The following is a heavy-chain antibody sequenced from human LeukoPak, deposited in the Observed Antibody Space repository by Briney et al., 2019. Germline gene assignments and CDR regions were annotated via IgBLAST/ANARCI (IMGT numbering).Heavy chain of an antibody. CDR3: AKVVIAAAGTNYYYYMDV. J-gene: IGHJ6*03. CDR1: GYSISSGYY. D-gene: IGHD6-13*01. CDR2: IYHSGST. Sequence: SETLSLTCTVSGYSISSGYYWGWIRQPPGKGLEWIGGIYHSGSTYYNPSLKSRVTISVDTSKNQFSLKLSSVTAADTAVYYCAKVVIAAAGTNYYYYMDVWGKGTTVTVSS. V-gene: IGHV4-38-2*02.